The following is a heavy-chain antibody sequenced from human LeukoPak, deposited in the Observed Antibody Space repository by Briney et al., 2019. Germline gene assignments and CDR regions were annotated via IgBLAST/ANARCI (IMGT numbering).Heavy chain of an antibody. V-gene: IGHV3-66*01. CDR1: GFTVSSNY. Sequence: GGSLRFSCAASGFTVSSNYMSWVRQAPGKGLEWVSVIYSGGSTYYADSVKGRFTISRDNSKNTLYLQMDSLRAEDTAVYYCASESGSYFEAFDIWGQGTMVTVSS. CDR2: IYSGGST. CDR3: ASESGSYFEAFDI. J-gene: IGHJ3*02. D-gene: IGHD1-26*01.